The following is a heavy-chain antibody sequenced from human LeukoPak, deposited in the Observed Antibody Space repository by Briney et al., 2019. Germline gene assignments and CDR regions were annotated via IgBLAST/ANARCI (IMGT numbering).Heavy chain of an antibody. CDR2: VFHNGDS. V-gene: IGHV4-59*11. D-gene: IGHD2-2*01. Sequence: PSGTLSLTCTVSGASFRSHYWSWIRQPPGKGLEWIGNVFHNGDSSFAPSLTSRVTMSVDTSKNQFSLNLNSVTAADTAVYYCASKPIVPASQGHYFDTWGQGILVTVSS. J-gene: IGHJ5*02. CDR3: ASKPIVPASQGHYFDT. CDR1: GASFRSHY.